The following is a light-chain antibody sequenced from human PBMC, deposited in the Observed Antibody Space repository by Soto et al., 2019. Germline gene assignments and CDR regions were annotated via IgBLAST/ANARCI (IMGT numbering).Light chain of an antibody. CDR3: QHYGTSAL. CDR1: QSVSSSY. V-gene: IGKV3-20*01. J-gene: IGKJ3*01. Sequence: EIVLTQSPGTLSLSPGERATLSCRASQSVSSSYFAWYQQKPGQAPSLLIYDASRATGIPDRFSGSGSGTDFTLTITRLEPEDFAVYYCQHYGTSALFGPGTKVDI. CDR2: DAS.